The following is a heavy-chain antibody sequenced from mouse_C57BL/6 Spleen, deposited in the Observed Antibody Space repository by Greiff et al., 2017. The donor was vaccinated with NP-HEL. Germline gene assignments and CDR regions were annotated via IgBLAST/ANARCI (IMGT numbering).Heavy chain of an antibody. Sequence: VQLQQPGAELVMPGASVKLSCKASGYTFTSYWMHWVKQRPGQGLEWIGEIDPSDSYTNYNQKFKGKSTLTVDKSSSTAYMQLSSLTSEDSAVYYCARSGYYGPKDDWGKGTTLTVAS. CDR3: ARSGYYGPKDD. D-gene: IGHD1-1*01. CDR2: IDPSDSYT. J-gene: IGHJ2*01. V-gene: IGHV1-69*01. CDR1: GYTFTSYW.